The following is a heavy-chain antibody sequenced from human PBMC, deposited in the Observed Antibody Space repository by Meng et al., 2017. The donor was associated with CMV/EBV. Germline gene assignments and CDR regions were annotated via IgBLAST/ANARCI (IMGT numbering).Heavy chain of an antibody. CDR1: GGSFSGYS. CDR3: ARGVGATGKADY. D-gene: IGHD1-26*01. CDR2: INHSGST. Sequence: HGQPQQWGQGLCKPSETLSLSCAVYGGSFSGYSWSWIRQPPGKVLEWSGEINHSGSTNYNPSLKSRVTISVDTSKHQFSLKLSSVTAADTAVYYCARGVGATGKADYWGQGTLVTVSS. J-gene: IGHJ4*02. V-gene: IGHV4-34*01.